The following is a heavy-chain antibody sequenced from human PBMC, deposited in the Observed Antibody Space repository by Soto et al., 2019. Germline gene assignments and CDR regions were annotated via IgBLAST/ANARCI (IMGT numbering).Heavy chain of an antibody. V-gene: IGHV1-69*01. CDR1: GGTFSSYA. CDR2: IIPIFGTA. CDR3: ARDDSSSLGTNYYSCGRDF. J-gene: IGHJ6*02. Sequence: QVQLVQSGAEVKKPGSSVKVSCKASGGTFSSYAISWVRQAPGQGLEWMGGIIPIFGTANCAQKFQGRVTINADEATSTAYMELSSLRSEDTAVYYCARDDSSSLGTNYYSCGRDFWGQGTTVTVSS. D-gene: IGHD6-6*01.